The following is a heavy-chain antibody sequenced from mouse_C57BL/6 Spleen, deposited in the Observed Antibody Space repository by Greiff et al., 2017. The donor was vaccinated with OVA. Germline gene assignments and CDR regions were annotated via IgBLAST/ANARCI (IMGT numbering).Heavy chain of an antibody. J-gene: IGHJ2*01. V-gene: IGHV1-26*01. CDR1: GYTFTDYY. Sequence: EVQLQQSGPELVKPGASVKISCKASGYTFTDYYMNWVKQSHGKSLEWIGDINPNNGGTSYNQKFKGKATLTVDKSSSTAYMELRSLTSEDSAVYYCAREGLITTVVATDYCDYWGQGTTLTVSS. CDR2: INPNNGGT. D-gene: IGHD1-1*01. CDR3: AREGLITTVVATDYCDY.